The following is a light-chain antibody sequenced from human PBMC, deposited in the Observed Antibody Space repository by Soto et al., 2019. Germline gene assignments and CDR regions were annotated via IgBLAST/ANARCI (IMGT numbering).Light chain of an antibody. CDR2: AAS. CDR3: QQRYSTTPYT. V-gene: IGKV1-39*01. J-gene: IGKJ2*01. Sequence: DIQLTQSPSSLPASVGDRVTITCRASQGISNDLNWYQQKRGKAPNLLIYAASTLQSGVPSRFXGSGAGTDFTLTISSLQHEDFATYYCQQRYSTTPYTFGQGTKLEIK. CDR1: QGISND.